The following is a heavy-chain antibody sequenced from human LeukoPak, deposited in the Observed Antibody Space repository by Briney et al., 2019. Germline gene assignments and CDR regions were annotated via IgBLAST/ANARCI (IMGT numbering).Heavy chain of an antibody. D-gene: IGHD2-21*02. Sequence: PGGSLRLSCAASGFTFSDAWMSWVRQAPGKGLEWVGRIKSKTDGGTTDYAAPVKGRFTISRDDSKNTLYLQMNSLKTEDTAVYYCTTESAYCGGDCYSGYWGQGTLVTVSS. V-gene: IGHV3-15*01. CDR1: GFTFSDAW. CDR2: IKSKTDGGTT. CDR3: TTESAYCGGDCYSGY. J-gene: IGHJ4*02.